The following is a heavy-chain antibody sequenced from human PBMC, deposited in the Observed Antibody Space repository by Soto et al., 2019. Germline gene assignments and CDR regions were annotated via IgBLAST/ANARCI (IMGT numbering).Heavy chain of an antibody. CDR1: CYSFTSYW. D-gene: IGHD4-17*01. CDR2: IYPSDSDT. V-gene: IGHV5-51*01. J-gene: IGHJ6*01. Sequence: PVESVMSSCSISCYSFTSYWIVCVLQMPGKGLEWMGIIYPSDSDTRYSPSFQGQVTISAEKSISTAYLQWSSLKTSYTAMHYCARHGDYYYGMDVWGQGTPVPVSS. CDR3: ARHGDYYYGMDV.